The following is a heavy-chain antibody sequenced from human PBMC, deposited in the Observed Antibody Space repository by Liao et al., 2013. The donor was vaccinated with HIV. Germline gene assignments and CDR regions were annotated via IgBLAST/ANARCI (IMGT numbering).Heavy chain of an antibody. CDR2: IDTSGST. CDR3: ARDGHGSGSYDYFDF. D-gene: IGHD3-10*01. CDR1: GGSMSSYY. Sequence: QVQLQESGPGLVKPSETLSLTCTVSGGSMSSYYWSWIRQPAAKGLEWIGRIDTSGSTNYNPSLKSRVTVSVDTSRNQFSLKVTSVTAADTAVYYCARDGHGSGSYDYFDFWGQGTLVTVSS. V-gene: IGHV4-4*07. J-gene: IGHJ4*02.